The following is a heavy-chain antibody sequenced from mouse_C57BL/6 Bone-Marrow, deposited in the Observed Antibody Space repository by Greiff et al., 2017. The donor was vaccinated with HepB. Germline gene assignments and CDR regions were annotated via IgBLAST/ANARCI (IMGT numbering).Heavy chain of an antibody. Sequence: VQLQQSGAELVKPGASVKLSCKASGYTFTSYWMQWVKQRPGQGLEWIGEIDPSDSYTNYNQKFKGKATLTVDTSSSTAYMQLSSLTSEDSAVYYCARLATRNYYFDYWGQGTTLTVSS. J-gene: IGHJ2*01. D-gene: IGHD2-3*01. CDR1: GYTFTSYW. CDR3: ARLATRNYYFDY. CDR2: IDPSDSYT. V-gene: IGHV1-50*01.